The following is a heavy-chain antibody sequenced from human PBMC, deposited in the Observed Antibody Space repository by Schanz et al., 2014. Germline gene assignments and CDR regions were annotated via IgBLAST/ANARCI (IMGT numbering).Heavy chain of an antibody. D-gene: IGHD2-15*01. CDR3: AKGMGYCSGGTCYDYYYYGLDV. Sequence: VQLVESGGGLVKPGRSLRLSCAASGFIFSSYGLHWVRQAPGKGLEWVAFIWYDGSNKYYADSVKGRFTISRDNSKNTLYLQMNSLRAEDTSVYFCAKGMGYCSGGTCYDYYYYGLDVWGQGTTVTVSS. CDR1: GFIFSSYG. V-gene: IGHV3-33*06. J-gene: IGHJ6*02. CDR2: IWYDGSNK.